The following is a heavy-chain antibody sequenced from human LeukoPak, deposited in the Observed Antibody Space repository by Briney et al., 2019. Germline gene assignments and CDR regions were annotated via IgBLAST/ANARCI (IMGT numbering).Heavy chain of an antibody. CDR3: ARDQYDQVWGSHRPYFDY. D-gene: IGHD3-16*02. V-gene: IGHV1-18*01. CDR2: NSVYNGDT. J-gene: IGHJ4*02. Sequence: ASVKVSCKASGYTFSNYGISWVRQAPGQGLEWMGWNSVYNGDTKFEQKFQDRVTMTADTSTTTAYMELRSLRSDDTAVYYCARDQYDQVWGSHRPYFDYWGQGTLVTVSS. CDR1: GYTFSNYG.